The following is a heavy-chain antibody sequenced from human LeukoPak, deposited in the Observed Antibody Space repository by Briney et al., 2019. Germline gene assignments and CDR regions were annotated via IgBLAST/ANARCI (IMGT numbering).Heavy chain of an antibody. CDR1: GYTFTSYG. CDR3: ARYDDYDILTEAPGYYMDV. J-gene: IGHJ6*03. D-gene: IGHD3-9*01. Sequence: ASVKVSCKASGYTFTSYGLSWVRQAPGLGLEWMGWISAYNGNTNYAQKLQGRVTMTTDTSTSTAYMELRSLRSDDTAVYYCARYDDYDILTEAPGYYMDVWGKGTTVTVSS. V-gene: IGHV1-18*01. CDR2: ISAYNGNT.